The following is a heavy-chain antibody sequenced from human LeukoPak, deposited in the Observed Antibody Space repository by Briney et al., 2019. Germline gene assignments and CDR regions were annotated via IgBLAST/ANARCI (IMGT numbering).Heavy chain of an antibody. D-gene: IGHD1-1*01. CDR3: ARDHNWVVDY. CDR1: GCTFTSYG. Sequence: ASVKVSCKASGCTFTSYGIRWVRQAPGQGLEWMGWISTYNGDTNYAQKLQGRVTMTTDTSTSTAYMALRSLRSDDTAVYYCARDHNWVVDYWGQGTLVTVSS. J-gene: IGHJ4*02. V-gene: IGHV1-18*01. CDR2: ISTYNGDT.